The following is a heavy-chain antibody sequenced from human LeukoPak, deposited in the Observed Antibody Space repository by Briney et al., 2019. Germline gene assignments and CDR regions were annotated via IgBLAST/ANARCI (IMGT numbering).Heavy chain of an antibody. CDR1: GFTFSTSA. CDR2: INSESSHI. J-gene: IGHJ4*02. Sequence: GGSLRLSCAASGFTFSTSAMNWVRQVPGKGLEWVSSINSESSHIYYAASVRGRFTISRDNARNSVSLQMDSLRAEDTAVYYCARDLVRYLRMGYFDYWGQGSLVTVSS. CDR3: ARDLVRYLRMGYFDY. D-gene: IGHD3-16*01. V-gene: IGHV3-21*01.